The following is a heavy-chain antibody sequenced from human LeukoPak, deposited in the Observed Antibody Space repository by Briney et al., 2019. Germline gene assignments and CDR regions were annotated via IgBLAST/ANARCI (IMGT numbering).Heavy chain of an antibody. V-gene: IGHV4-34*01. Sequence: PSETLSLTCAVYGGSFSGYYWSWIRQPPGKGLKWIGEINHSGSTNYNPSLKSRVTISVDTSKNQFSLKLSSVTAADTAVYYCARRATRITIFGVVITPPYYYYYMDVWGKGTTVTVSS. CDR3: ARRATRITIFGVVITPPYYYYYMDV. J-gene: IGHJ6*03. CDR2: INHSGST. D-gene: IGHD3-3*01. CDR1: GGSFSGYY.